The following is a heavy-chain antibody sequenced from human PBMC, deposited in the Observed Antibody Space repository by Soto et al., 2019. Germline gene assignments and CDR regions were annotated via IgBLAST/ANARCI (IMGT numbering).Heavy chain of an antibody. CDR1: GFTFSSYG. CDR3: ARDRYGSGSDGMDV. V-gene: IGHV3-33*01. D-gene: IGHD3-10*01. Sequence: GGSLRLSCAASGFTFSSYGMHWVRQAPGKGLEWVAVIWYDGSNKYYADSVKGRFTISRDNSKNTLYLQMNSLRAEDTAVYYCARDRYGSGSDGMDVWGQGTTVTVSS. J-gene: IGHJ6*02. CDR2: IWYDGSNK.